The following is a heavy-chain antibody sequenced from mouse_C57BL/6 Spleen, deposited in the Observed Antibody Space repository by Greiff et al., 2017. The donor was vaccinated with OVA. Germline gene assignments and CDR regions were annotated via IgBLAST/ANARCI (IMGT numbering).Heavy chain of an antibody. D-gene: IGHD1-1*01. J-gene: IGHJ1*03. CDR3: TIITTVVARYFDV. CDR1: GYTFTSYW. CDR2: IYPGNSDT. Sequence: EVQLQQSGTVLARPGASVKMSCKTSGYTFTSYWMHWVKQRPGQGLEWIGAIYPGNSDTSYNQKFKGKAKLTAVTSASTAYMELSSLTNEDSAVYYCTIITTVVARYFDVWGTGTTVTVSS. V-gene: IGHV1-5*01.